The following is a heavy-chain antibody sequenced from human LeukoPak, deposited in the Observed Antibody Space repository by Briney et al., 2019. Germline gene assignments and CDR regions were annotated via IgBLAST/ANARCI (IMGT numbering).Heavy chain of an antibody. CDR2: VYYTGST. CDR3: ARGHYDSSGYYFPNWFDP. D-gene: IGHD3-22*01. CDR1: GGTLNSFY. J-gene: IGHJ5*02. Sequence: PSETLSLTCTVSGGTLNSFYWSWIRQPPGKGLEWIGYVYYTGSTDYNPSLKSRVTMSVDTSQNQFSLKLSSVTAADTAVYYCARGHYDSSGYYFPNWFDPWGQGTLVTVSS. V-gene: IGHV4-59*12.